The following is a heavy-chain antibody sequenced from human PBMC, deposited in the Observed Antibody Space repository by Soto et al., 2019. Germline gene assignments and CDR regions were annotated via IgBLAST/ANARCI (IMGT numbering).Heavy chain of an antibody. CDR1: GYSISSGYY. V-gene: IGHV4-38-2*01. CDR3: ASVGYYGSGSLVDY. D-gene: IGHD3-10*01. CDR2: IYHSGST. Sequence: SETLSLTCAVSGYSISSGYYWGWIRQPPGKGLEWIGSIYHSGSTYYNPSLKSRVTISVDTSKNQFSLKLSSVTAADTAVYYCASVGYYGSGSLVDYWGQGTLVTVSS. J-gene: IGHJ4*02.